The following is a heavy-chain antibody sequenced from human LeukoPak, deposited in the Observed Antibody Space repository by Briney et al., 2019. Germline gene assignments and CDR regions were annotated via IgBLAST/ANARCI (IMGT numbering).Heavy chain of an antibody. CDR2: IYHSGST. CDR3: ARRTALEQYFDY. Sequence: SETLSLTCTVSGGSISSSSWWSWVRQPPGKGLEWIGEIYHSGSTNYNPSLKSRVTISVDKSKNQFSLKLSSVTAADTAVYYCARRTALEQYFDYWGQGTLVTVSS. V-gene: IGHV4-4*02. D-gene: IGHD1/OR15-1a*01. CDR1: GGSISSSSW. J-gene: IGHJ4*02.